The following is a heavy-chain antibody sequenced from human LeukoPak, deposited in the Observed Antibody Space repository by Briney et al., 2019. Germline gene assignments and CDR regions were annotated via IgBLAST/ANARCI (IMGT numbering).Heavy chain of an antibody. CDR2: ISAYNGNT. D-gene: IGHD6-13*01. CDR3: ARDMAPRIAAAGVLDY. J-gene: IGHJ4*02. Sequence: ASVKVSCRASGYTFTSYGISWVRQAPGQGLEWMGWISAYNGNTNYAQTLQGRVTMTTDTSTSTAYMELRSLRSDDTAVYYCARDMAPRIAAAGVLDYWGQGTLVTVSS. V-gene: IGHV1-18*01. CDR1: GYTFTSYG.